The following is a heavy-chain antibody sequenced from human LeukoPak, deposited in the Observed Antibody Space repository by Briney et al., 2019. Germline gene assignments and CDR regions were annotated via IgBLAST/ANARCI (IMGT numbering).Heavy chain of an antibody. CDR3: ASALTVTRAFNY. V-gene: IGHV4-34*01. J-gene: IGHJ4*02. CDR2: INHSGST. D-gene: IGHD4-17*01. Sequence: SETLSLTCAVYGGSFSGYYWSWIRQPPGKGLEWIGEINHSGSTNYNPSLKSRVTISVDTSKNQFSLKLSSVTAADTAVYYRASALTVTRAFNYWGQGTLVTVSS. CDR1: GGSFSGYY.